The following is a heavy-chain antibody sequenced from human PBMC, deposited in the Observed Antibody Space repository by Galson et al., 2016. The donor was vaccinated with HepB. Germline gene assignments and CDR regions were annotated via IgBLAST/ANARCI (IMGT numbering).Heavy chain of an antibody. J-gene: IGHJ5*02. CDR1: GYTFTSYG. CDR3: ASRFGSGWSSNWFDP. V-gene: IGHV1-18*01. D-gene: IGHD6-19*01. Sequence: SVKVSCKASGYTFTSYGISWVRQAPGQGFEWMGWISAYSGNTNYAQKLQGRVTLTTDTSTSTAYMELRSLRSDDTAVYYCASRFGSGWSSNWFDPWGQGTLVTVSS. CDR2: ISAYSGNT.